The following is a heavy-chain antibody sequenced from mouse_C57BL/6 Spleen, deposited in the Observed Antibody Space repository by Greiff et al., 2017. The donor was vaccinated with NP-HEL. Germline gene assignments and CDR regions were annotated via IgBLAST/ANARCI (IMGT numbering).Heavy chain of an antibody. CDR2: IDPSDSYT. Sequence: VQLQQSGAELVKPGASVKPSCKASGYTFTSYWMQWVKQRPGQGLEWIGEIDPSDSYTNYNQKFKGKATLTVDTSSSTAYMQLSSLTSEDSAVYYCARWMDYWGQGTSVTVSS. CDR1: GYTFTSYW. CDR3: ARWMDY. V-gene: IGHV1-50*01. J-gene: IGHJ4*01.